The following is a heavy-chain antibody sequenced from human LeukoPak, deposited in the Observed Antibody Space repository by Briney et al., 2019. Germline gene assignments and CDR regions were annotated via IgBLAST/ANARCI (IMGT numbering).Heavy chain of an antibody. Sequence: GESLQISCEGSGYLFTSYWSGWVRQLPGKGLEWMGIIYPGDSDTRYSPSFQGQVTISADKSISTAYLQWSSLKASDTAMYYCARRSYYDFWSGYANWFDPWGQGTLVTVSS. D-gene: IGHD3-3*01. CDR2: IYPGDSDT. V-gene: IGHV5-51*01. CDR1: GYLFTSYW. J-gene: IGHJ5*02. CDR3: ARRSYYDFWSGYANWFDP.